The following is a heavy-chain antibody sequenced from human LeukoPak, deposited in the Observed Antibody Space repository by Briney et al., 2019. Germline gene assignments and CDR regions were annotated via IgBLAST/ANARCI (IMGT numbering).Heavy chain of an antibody. CDR1: GGSISTYY. V-gene: IGHV4-4*07. CDR2: IYSSGST. J-gene: IGHJ4*02. Sequence: PSETLSLTCTVSGGSISTYYWSWIRQPAGRGLEWIGRIYSSGSTNYNPSLKSRVTMSVDTSKNQFSLKLTSVTAADTAVYYCSRENTYGDSRHDYWGQGTLVTVSS. D-gene: IGHD4-17*01. CDR3: SRENTYGDSRHDY.